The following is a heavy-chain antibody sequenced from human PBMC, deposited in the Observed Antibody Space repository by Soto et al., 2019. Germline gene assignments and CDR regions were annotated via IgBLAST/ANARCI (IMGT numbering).Heavy chain of an antibody. CDR1: VFTVISNY. Sequence: PGWSLRLACASSVFTVISNYMRWVRQAPGKGLEWVSVIYSGGSTYYADSVKGRFTISRDNSKNTLYLQMNSLRAEDTAVYYCARDGGYYGDYWGQGTLVTVSS. J-gene: IGHJ4*02. CDR3: ARDGGYYGDY. D-gene: IGHD3-3*01. V-gene: IGHV3-53*01. CDR2: IYSGGST.